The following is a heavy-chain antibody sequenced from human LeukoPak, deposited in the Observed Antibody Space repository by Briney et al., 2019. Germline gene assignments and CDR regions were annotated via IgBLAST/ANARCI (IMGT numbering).Heavy chain of an antibody. CDR2: ISSTSSTI. Sequence: QAGGSLRLSCAASGFTFSSYSMNWVRQAPGKGLEWVSYISSTSSTIYYAGSVKGRFTISRDTAKNSLYLQMNSLRAEDTAVYSCARGDYGDYWNYYYMDVWGKGTTVTVSS. CDR3: ARGDYGDYWNYYYMDV. CDR1: GFTFSSYS. J-gene: IGHJ6*03. D-gene: IGHD4-17*01. V-gene: IGHV3-48*01.